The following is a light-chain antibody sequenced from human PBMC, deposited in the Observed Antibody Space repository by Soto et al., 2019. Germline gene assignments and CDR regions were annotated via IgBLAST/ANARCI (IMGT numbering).Light chain of an antibody. CDR3: VQALQFPWT. CDR1: QSLLHSNGYNY. CDR2: LGS. J-gene: IGKJ1*01. V-gene: IGKV2-28*01. Sequence: DIVMTQSPLSLPVTPGEPASISCRSSQSLLHSNGYNYLDWYLLKPGQSPQLLIYLGSNRTCGAPERSGGTDSDTDYTLKISRMEAGDVWVYYCVQALQFPWTGGRGTKVEIK.